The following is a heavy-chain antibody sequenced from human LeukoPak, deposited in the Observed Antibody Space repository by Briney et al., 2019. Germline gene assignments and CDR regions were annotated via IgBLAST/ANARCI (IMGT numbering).Heavy chain of an antibody. V-gene: IGHV3-30-3*01. CDR2: ISYDGSNK. Sequence: GRSLRLSCAASGFTFSSYAMHWVRQAPGKGLEWVAVISYDGSNKYYADSVKGRFTISRDNSKNTLYLQMNSLRAEDTAVYYCARVALFTMIVPNADYWGQGTLVTVSS. CDR1: GFTFSSYA. D-gene: IGHD3-22*01. J-gene: IGHJ4*02. CDR3: ARVALFTMIVPNADY.